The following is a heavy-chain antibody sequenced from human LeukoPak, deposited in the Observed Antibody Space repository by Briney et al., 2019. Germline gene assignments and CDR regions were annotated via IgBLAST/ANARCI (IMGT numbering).Heavy chain of an antibody. D-gene: IGHD6-13*01. CDR2: ISSSGSTI. J-gene: IGHJ4*02. CDR1: GFTFSSYS. Sequence: GGSLRLSCAASGFTFSSYSMNWVRQAPGKGLEWVSYISSSGSTIYYADSVKGRFTISRDNAKNSLYLQMNSLRAEDTAVYYCAKTSLIAAAGTGDYWGQGTLVTVSS. V-gene: IGHV3-48*04. CDR3: AKTSLIAAAGTGDY.